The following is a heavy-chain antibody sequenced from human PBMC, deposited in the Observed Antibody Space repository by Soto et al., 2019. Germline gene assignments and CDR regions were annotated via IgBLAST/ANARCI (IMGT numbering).Heavy chain of an antibody. CDR2: IIPILGIA. D-gene: IGHD4-17*01. CDR1: GGTFSSYT. J-gene: IGHJ3*02. V-gene: IGHV1-69*02. Sequence: SVKVSCKASGGTFSSYTISWVRQAPGQGLEWMGRIIPILGIANYAQKFQGRVTITADKSTSTAYMELSSLRSEDTAVYYCARPTTVTRKDAFDIWGQGTMVTVSS. CDR3: ARPTTVTRKDAFDI.